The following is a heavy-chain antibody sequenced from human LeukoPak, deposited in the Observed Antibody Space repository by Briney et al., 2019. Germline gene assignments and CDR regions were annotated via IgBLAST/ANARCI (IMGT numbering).Heavy chain of an antibody. J-gene: IGHJ4*02. Sequence: APVKVSCKASGYTFTDYYMHWVQQAPGKGLEWMGLVDPEDGETIYAEKFQGRVTITADTSTDTAYMELSSLRSEDTAVYYCATVAVAGAGYWGQGTLVTVSS. CDR3: ATVAVAGAGY. V-gene: IGHV1-69-2*01. D-gene: IGHD6-19*01. CDR2: VDPEDGET. CDR1: GYTFTDYY.